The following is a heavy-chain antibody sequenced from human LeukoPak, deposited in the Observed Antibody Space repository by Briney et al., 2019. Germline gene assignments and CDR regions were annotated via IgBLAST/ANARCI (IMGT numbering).Heavy chain of an antibody. D-gene: IGHD6-19*01. CDR2: MYPGDSDI. Sequence: GESLKISCKGSGYRFTNYWIGWVRQMPGKGLEWMGIMYPGDSDIRYSPSFQGQVTISADRSISTAYLQWSSLKASDTAMYYCVRQPSGWYYFXXWGQGTLVT. V-gene: IGHV5-51*01. CDR1: GYRFTNYW. CDR3: VRQPSGWYYFXX. J-gene: IGHJ4*02.